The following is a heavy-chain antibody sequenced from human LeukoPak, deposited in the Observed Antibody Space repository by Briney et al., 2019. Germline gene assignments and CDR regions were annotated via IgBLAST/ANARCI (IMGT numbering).Heavy chain of an antibody. CDR1: GFTFSTYT. D-gene: IGHD5-18*01. Sequence: PGGSLRLSCAASGFTFSTYTMNWVRQAPGKGLEWVSTVSDSRDVHYSDSVKGRFTISRDNARNSLYLQMNSLRDEDTAVYYCTRDGLHTAHFDYRGQGTLVTVSS. J-gene: IGHJ4*02. V-gene: IGHV3-48*02. CDR3: TRDGLHTAHFDY. CDR2: VSDSRDV.